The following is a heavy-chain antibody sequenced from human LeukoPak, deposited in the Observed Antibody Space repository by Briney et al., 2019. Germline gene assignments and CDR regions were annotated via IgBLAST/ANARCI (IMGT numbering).Heavy chain of an antibody. D-gene: IGHD6-25*01. CDR3: TTVATVGDHDY. CDR2: FDPEEDEI. CDR1: GYTLADLS. Sequence: GASVKVSCKLSGYTLADLSIHWVRQTPGKGLEWIGGFDPEEDEIVYAQKFQGRVIMTEDTSTDTAYLELSGLRSEDTGVYYCTTVATVGDHDYWGQGTLVTVSS. V-gene: IGHV1-24*01. J-gene: IGHJ4*02.